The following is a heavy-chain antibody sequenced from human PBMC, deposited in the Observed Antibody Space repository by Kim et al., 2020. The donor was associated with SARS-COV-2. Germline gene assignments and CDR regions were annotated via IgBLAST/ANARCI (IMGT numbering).Heavy chain of an antibody. D-gene: IGHD3-10*01. J-gene: IGHJ6*02. CDR1: GGSFSGYY. CDR2: INNSGIT. V-gene: IGHV4-34*01. Sequence: SETLSLTCAVYGGSFSGYYWSWIRQPPGKGLEWIGDINNSGITNNNPSLNSRVTISVDTSKNHFSLKLCSFTSADTAVYYFSRGHGSGSYYYYSYYGMEVRGHGNMVTVSS. CDR3: SRGHGSGSYYYYSYYGMEV.